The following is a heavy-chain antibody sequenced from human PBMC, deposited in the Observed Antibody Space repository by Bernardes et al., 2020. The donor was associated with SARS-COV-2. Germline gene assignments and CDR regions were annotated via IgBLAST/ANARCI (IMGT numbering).Heavy chain of an antibody. V-gene: IGHV1-69*13. CDR2: IIPIFGTA. J-gene: IGHJ4*02. CDR3: AREEQAPLRVFDY. CDR1: GGTFSSYA. D-gene: IGHD1-26*01. Sequence: SVKVSCKASGGTFSSYAISWVRQAPGQGLEWMGGIIPIFGTANYAQKFQGRVTITADESTSTAYMELSSLRSEDTAVYYCAREEQAPLRVFDYWGQGTLVTVSS.